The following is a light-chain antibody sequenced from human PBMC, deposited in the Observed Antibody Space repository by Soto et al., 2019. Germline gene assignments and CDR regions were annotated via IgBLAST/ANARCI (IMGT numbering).Light chain of an antibody. Sequence: DIQMTQSPSSLSASLGDRVTITCRASQTISSYLYWYQQKPGKAPKLLIYATSNLHSEVPSRFSGARSGTDFTLTINSLQPEDFATYYCQQSYSTPYTFGHGTKLYIK. V-gene: IGKV1-39*01. CDR3: QQSYSTPYT. CDR2: ATS. CDR1: QTISSY. J-gene: IGKJ2*01.